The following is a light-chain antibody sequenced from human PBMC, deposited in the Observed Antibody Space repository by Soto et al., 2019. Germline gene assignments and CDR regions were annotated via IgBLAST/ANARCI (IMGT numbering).Light chain of an antibody. Sequence: EIVLTQSPGTLSLSPGERATLSCRASQTVRPNYLAWYQHKPGQPPRLLIYGASTRAPGIPDRFSGSGSRTDFTLTITRLEPEDFALYYCQQYAASPRYTFGQGTKLEIK. CDR1: QTVRPNY. J-gene: IGKJ2*01. V-gene: IGKV3-20*01. CDR2: GAS. CDR3: QQYAASPRYT.